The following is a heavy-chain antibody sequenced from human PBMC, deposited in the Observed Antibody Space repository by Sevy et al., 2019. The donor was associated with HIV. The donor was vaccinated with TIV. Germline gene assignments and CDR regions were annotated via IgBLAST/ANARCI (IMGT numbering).Heavy chain of an antibody. CDR1: EFTFSSYW. CDR3: ARSGGSYDYGMDV. D-gene: IGHD1-26*01. V-gene: IGHV3-7*01. J-gene: IGHJ6*02. Sequence: GGSLRLSCAASEFTFSSYWMSWVRQAPGKGLEWVANIKQDGSEKYYVDSVKGRFTISKDNAKNSVYRKMNSQRAEETAVYYCARSGGSYDYGMDVWGQGTTVTVSS. CDR2: IKQDGSEK.